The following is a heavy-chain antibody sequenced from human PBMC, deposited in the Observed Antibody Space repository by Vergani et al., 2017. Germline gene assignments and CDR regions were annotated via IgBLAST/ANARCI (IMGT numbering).Heavy chain of an antibody. J-gene: IGHJ4*02. V-gene: IGHV3-33*01. CDR1: GFTFSSYG. D-gene: IGHD3-22*01. CDR2: IWYDGSNK. Sequence: QVQLVESGGGVVQPGRSLRLSCAASGFTFSSYGMHWVRQAPGKGLEWVAVIWYDGSNKYYADSVKGRFTISRDNSKNTLYLQMNSLRAEDTAVYYCTRVGYYYDSSGYSEYYFDYWGQGTLVTVSS. CDR3: TRVGYYYDSSGYSEYYFDY.